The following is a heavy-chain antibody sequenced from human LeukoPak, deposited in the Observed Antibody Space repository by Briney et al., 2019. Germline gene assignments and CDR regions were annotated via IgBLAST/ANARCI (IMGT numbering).Heavy chain of an antibody. J-gene: IGHJ4*02. CDR2: IYHSGST. D-gene: IGHD3-9*01. Sequence: PSETLSLTCAVSGYSIGSGYYWGWIRQPPGKGLEWIGSIYHSGSTYYNPSLKSRVTISVDTSRNQFSLKLSSVTAADTAVYYCAGGGVTGYYFYWGQGTLVTVSS. CDR1: GYSIGSGYY. CDR3: AGGGVTGYYFY. V-gene: IGHV4-38-2*01.